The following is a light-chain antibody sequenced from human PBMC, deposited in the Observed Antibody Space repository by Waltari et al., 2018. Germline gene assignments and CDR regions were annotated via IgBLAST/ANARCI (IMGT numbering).Light chain of an antibody. V-gene: IGKV1-8*01. Sequence: AIRVTQSPSSLSASTGDRVTITCRASQGISSYLAWYQQKPGKAPNLLIYAASTLQSGVPSRVSGSGAVTDFTLTISCLQSDDFATYYCQQYYSYPRTFGQGTKVEIK. CDR2: AAS. CDR1: QGISSY. J-gene: IGKJ1*01. CDR3: QQYYSYPRT.